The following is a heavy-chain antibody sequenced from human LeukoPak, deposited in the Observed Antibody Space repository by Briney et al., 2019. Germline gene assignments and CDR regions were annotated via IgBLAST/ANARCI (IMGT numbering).Heavy chain of an antibody. CDR1: GYTFTGYY. Sequence: ASVKVSCKASGYTFTGYYMHWVRQAPGQGLEWMGGINPNSGGTNYAQKFQGRVTMTRDTSISTAYMEPSRLRSDDTAVYYCARDGLEQWLVAGYYFDYWGQGTLVTVSS. D-gene: IGHD6-19*01. J-gene: IGHJ4*02. CDR2: INPNSGGT. V-gene: IGHV1-2*02. CDR3: ARDGLEQWLVAGYYFDY.